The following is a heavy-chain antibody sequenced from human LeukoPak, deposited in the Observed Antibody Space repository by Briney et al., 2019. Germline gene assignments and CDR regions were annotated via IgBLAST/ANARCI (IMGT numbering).Heavy chain of an antibody. CDR3: ARPPQRAASYYYYYYYMDV. CDR1: GFTFSSYA. Sequence: PGGSLRLSCAASGFTFSSYAMSWVRQAPGKGLEWVSAISGSGGSTYYADSVKGRFTISRDNAKNTLYLQMNSLRAEDTAVYYCARPPQRAASYYYYYYYMDVWGKGTTVTVSS. D-gene: IGHD6-25*01. J-gene: IGHJ6*03. CDR2: ISGSGGST. V-gene: IGHV3-23*01.